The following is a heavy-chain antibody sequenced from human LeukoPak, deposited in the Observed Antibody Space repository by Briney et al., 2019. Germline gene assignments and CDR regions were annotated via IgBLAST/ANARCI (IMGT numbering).Heavy chain of an antibody. D-gene: IGHD3-22*01. J-gene: IGHJ4*02. V-gene: IGHV3-23*01. CDR3: AKGSYYYDSADYFDY. Sequence: GESLRLFCAASGFTFSSYAMSWVRQAPGKGLEWVSTLSGSGGNTYYADSVKGRVTISRDISKNTLYLQMNSLRAEDTAVYHCAKGSYYYDSADYFDYWGQGTLVTVSS. CDR2: LSGSGGNT. CDR1: GFTFSSYA.